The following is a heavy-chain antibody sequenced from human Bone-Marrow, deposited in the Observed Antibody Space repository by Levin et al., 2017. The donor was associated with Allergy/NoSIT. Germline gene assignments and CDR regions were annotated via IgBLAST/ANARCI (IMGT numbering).Heavy chain of an antibody. Sequence: LSLTCAVSGFTFRSYEMNWVRQAPGKGLEWVSYIRSSGNSIYYADFVKGRFTISRDNAKNSLYLQMDRLRAEDTAVYYCARDKRSGISGVSYMDVWGKGTTVIVSS. D-gene: IGHD3-3*01. V-gene: IGHV3-48*03. CDR3: ARDKRSGISGVSYMDV. CDR2: IRSSGNSI. J-gene: IGHJ6*03. CDR1: GFTFRSYE.